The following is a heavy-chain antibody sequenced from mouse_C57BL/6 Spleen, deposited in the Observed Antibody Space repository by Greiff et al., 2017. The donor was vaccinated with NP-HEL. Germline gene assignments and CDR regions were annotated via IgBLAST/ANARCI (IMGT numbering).Heavy chain of an antibody. J-gene: IGHJ4*01. Sequence: EVQGVESGGGLVQPGGSLSLSCAASGFTFTDYYMSWVRQPPGKALEWLGFIRNKANGYTTEYSASVKGRFTISRDNSQSILYLQMNALRAEDSATYYCARPLSYYDYDVGSSYAMDYWGQGTSVTVSS. CDR3: ARPLSYYDYDVGSSYAMDY. CDR2: IRNKANGYTT. CDR1: GFTFTDYY. V-gene: IGHV7-3*01. D-gene: IGHD2-4*01.